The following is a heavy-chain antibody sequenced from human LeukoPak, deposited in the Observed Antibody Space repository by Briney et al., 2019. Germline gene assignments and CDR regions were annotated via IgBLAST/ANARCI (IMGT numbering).Heavy chain of an antibody. CDR1: GYSFTNSW. CDR2: IFPGDSHN. Sequence: GESLKISCKGSGYSFTNSWIGWVRQMPGKGLEWMGIIFPGDSHNRYSPSFQGQVTISVDKSINTAYLRWSSLQASDTAIYYCARTVGPTLSFDTWGQGTLVTVSS. V-gene: IGHV5-51*01. J-gene: IGHJ4*02. CDR3: ARTVGPTLSFDT. D-gene: IGHD1-26*01.